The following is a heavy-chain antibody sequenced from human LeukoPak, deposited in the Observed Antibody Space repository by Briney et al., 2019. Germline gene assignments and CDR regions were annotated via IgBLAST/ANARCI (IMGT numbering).Heavy chain of an antibody. J-gene: IGHJ5*02. CDR2: INPSGGTT. Sequence: GASVKVSCKASGYTFTSYYMHWVRQAPGQGLEWMGLINPSGGTTRYAQKFQGRVTMTRDLSTSTDYMELSSLRSDDTAVYFCARDNSVGDCAWWFDPWGQGTLVTVSS. CDR3: ARDNSVGDCAWWFDP. CDR1: GYTFTSYY. D-gene: IGHD1-26*01. V-gene: IGHV1-46*01.